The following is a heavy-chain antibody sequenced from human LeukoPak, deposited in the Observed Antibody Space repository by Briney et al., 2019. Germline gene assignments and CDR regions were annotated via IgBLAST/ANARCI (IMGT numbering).Heavy chain of an antibody. Sequence: SETLSLTCTVSGGSISSSSYYWGWIRQPPWKGLEWIGSIYYSGSTYYSPSLKSRLAISLDTSRNQFSLKLSSVSAADSAVYFCARITSEHSYYYMDVWGTGTTVTVSS. V-gene: IGHV4-39*07. CDR1: GGSISSSSYY. J-gene: IGHJ6*03. CDR3: ARITSEHSYYYMDV. CDR2: IYYSGST. D-gene: IGHD5-24*01.